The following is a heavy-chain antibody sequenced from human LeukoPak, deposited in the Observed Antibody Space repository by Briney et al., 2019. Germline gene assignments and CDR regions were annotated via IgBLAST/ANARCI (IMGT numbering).Heavy chain of an antibody. D-gene: IGHD3-22*01. CDR1: RFIFSSYW. CDR3: ASSHDSSGND. CDR2: IKYDGSHK. Sequence: ARSLRLSCVASRFIFSSYWMAWVRQAPGKGLEWVANIKYDGSHKYYVDSVKGRFTISRDNAKNSVYLKMNSLRVDDTAVYFCASSHDSSGNDWGQGTMVTVSS. V-gene: IGHV3-7*01. J-gene: IGHJ4*02.